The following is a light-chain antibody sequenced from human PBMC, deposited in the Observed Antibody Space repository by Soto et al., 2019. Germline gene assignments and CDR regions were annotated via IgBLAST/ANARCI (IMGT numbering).Light chain of an antibody. J-gene: IGLJ2*01. V-gene: IGLV2-14*01. CDR3: SSYTSIGTVV. CDR2: EVI. Sequence: QSVLTQPASVSGSPGQSITISCTGTSSDVGGYNYVSWYQQHPGKAPKLLIYEVIKWPSGVSNRFSGSKSGNTASLTISGLQAEDEATYYCSSYTSIGTVVFGGGTQLTVL. CDR1: SSDVGGYNY.